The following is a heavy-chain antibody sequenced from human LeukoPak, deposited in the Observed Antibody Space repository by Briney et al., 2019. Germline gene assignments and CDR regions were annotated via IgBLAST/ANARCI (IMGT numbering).Heavy chain of an antibody. J-gene: IGHJ2*01. CDR2: ISSSGTTI. D-gene: IGHD4-17*01. CDR3: ARRTVTRDWYFDL. Sequence: GGSLKLSCAASGFTFSDYYMSWIRQAPGKGLEWVSYISSSGTTIYYADSVKGRFTISRDNAKNSLYLQMNSLRAEDTAVYYCARRTVTRDWYFDLWGRGTLVTVSS. CDR1: GFTFSDYY. V-gene: IGHV3-11*01.